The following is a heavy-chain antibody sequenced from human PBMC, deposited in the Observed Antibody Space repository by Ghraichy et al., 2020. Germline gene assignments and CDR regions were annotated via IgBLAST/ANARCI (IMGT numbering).Heavy chain of an antibody. CDR3: ARRGSSGWYSTSPLTYYFDY. Sequence: SETLSLTCTVSGGSISSSSYYWGWIRQPPGKGLEWIGSIYYSGSTYYNPSLKSRVTISVDTSKNQFSLKLSSVTAADTAVYYCARRGSSGWYSTSPLTYYFDYWGQGTLVTVSS. D-gene: IGHD6-19*01. CDR1: GGSISSSSYY. CDR2: IYYSGST. V-gene: IGHV4-39*07. J-gene: IGHJ4*02.